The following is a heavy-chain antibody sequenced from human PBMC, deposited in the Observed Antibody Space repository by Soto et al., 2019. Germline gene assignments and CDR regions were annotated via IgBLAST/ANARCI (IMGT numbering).Heavy chain of an antibody. J-gene: IGHJ4*02. D-gene: IGHD2-15*01. CDR2: IRGGRRSI. V-gene: IGHV3-21*01. Sequence: EVRLVGSGGGLVKPGGSRGLSCPASELALNDYTMTGVRQAPGKGLQGVSSIRGGRRSIYNEDSVKGGFTISRDNAKISLYMPMNSLRADDTAVYCCAISVVATVWGQGTLVTVSA. CDR3: AISVVATV. CDR1: ELALNDYT.